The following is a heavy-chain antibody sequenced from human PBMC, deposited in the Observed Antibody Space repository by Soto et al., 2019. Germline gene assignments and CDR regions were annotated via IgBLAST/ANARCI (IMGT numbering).Heavy chain of an antibody. CDR3: AGGGSSGGWFFDV. V-gene: IGHV1-69*06. CDR2: VSPIFGTT. D-gene: IGHD1-26*01. J-gene: IGHJ2*01. CDR1: GGTFSSPT. Sequence: QVQLVQSGAEVKKPGSSVKVSCKASGGTFSSPTISWVRQAPGQGLEWMGGVSPIFGTTYYAQKFQGRLTITADTSSGKADMELSSMESEDTAVYYCAGGGSSGGWFFDVWGRGTLVTVSS.